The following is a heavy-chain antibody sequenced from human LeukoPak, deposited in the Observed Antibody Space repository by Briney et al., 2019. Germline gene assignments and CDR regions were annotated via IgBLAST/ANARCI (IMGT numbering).Heavy chain of an antibody. V-gene: IGHV3-9*01. CDR2: INWSSGSI. CDR1: GFTFDDYA. D-gene: IGHD4-23*01. Sequence: PGGSLRLSCAASGFTFDDYAMHWVRQAPGKGLEWVSGINWSSGSIGYADSVNGRFTISRDNAKNSLYLQMNSLRAEDTALYYCAKDKSRGSYGGNSGFDYWGQGTLVTVSS. J-gene: IGHJ4*02. CDR3: AKDKSRGSYGGNSGFDY.